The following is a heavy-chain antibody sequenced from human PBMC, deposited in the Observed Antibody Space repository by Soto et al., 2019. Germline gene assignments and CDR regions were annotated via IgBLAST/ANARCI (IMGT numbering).Heavy chain of an antibody. CDR2: ISWNSGSI. V-gene: IGHV3-9*01. CDR3: AKDMAVVVTNYCMDV. D-gene: IGHD2-21*02. CDR1: GFTFDDYA. Sequence: EVQLVESGGGLVQPGRSLRLSCAASGFTFDDYAMHWVRQPPGKGLEWVSGISWNSGSIGYADSVTGRFTISRDNAKNSLYLQMNSLRAEDTALYYCAKDMAVVVTNYCMDVWGQGTTVTVAS. J-gene: IGHJ6*02.